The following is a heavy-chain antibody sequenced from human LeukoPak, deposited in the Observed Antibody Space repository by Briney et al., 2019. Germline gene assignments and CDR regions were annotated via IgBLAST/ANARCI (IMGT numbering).Heavy chain of an antibody. J-gene: IGHJ4*02. V-gene: IGHV5-51*01. Sequence: GESLKISCKGSGYSFTSYWIGWVRQMPGKGLEWMGIIYPGDSDTRYSPSFQGQVTMTRDTSISTAYMELSRLRSDDTAVYYCARGGSSWAARKTYYFDYWGQGTLVTVSS. CDR1: GYSFTSYW. CDR2: IYPGDSDT. CDR3: ARGGSSWAARKTYYFDY. D-gene: IGHD6-13*01.